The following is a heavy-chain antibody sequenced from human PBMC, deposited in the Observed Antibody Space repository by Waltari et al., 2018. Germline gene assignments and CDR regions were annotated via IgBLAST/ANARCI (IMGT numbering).Heavy chain of an antibody. Sequence: QVQLQESGPGLVKPSETLSLTCTVSGGSISSYYWSWIRQPAGKGLEWIGRIYTSGSTNYNPSLKSRVTMSVDTSKNQFSLKLSSVTAADTAVYYCARDIIVVVPAANYYYGMDVWGQGTTVTVSS. V-gene: IGHV4-4*07. D-gene: IGHD2-2*01. CDR3: ARDIIVVVPAANYYYGMDV. CDR1: GGSISSYY. CDR2: IYTSGST. J-gene: IGHJ6*02.